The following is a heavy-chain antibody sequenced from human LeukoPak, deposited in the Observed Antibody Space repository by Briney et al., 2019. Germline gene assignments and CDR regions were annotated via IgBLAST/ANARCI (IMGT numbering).Heavy chain of an antibody. J-gene: IGHJ4*02. D-gene: IGHD6-13*01. CDR1: GGSISGAY. CDR3: ARETYTSSQRDY. Sequence: SKTLSLTCSVSGGSISGAYWSWIRQAPGKGLEWIGYIYYSGSTDYNPSLESRVTISIDTSKNHFSLNLISVTAADTAVYFCARETYTSSQRDYWGQGTLVTVSS. CDR2: IYYSGST. V-gene: IGHV4-59*12.